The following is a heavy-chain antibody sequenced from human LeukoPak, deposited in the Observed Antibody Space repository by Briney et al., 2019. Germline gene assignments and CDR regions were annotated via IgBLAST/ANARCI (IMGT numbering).Heavy chain of an antibody. CDR1: GFIFGNFG. CDR3: ASGDIVVVVAATRAFDI. D-gene: IGHD2-15*01. J-gene: IGHJ3*02. Sequence: GGSLRLSCTTSGFIFGNFGMHWVRQAPGKGLEWLAFIVYNGDKKYYAESVKGRFTISRDNSKNTLYLQMNSLRAEDTAVYYCASGDIVVVVAATRAFDIWGQGTMVTVSS. CDR2: IVYNGDKK. V-gene: IGHV3-30*02.